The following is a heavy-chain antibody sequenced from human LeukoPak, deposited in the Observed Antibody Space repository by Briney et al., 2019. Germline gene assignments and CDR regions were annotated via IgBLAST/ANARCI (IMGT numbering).Heavy chain of an antibody. CDR2: ISDSGGST. CDR1: GFTFSDYY. Sequence: GGSLRLSCAASGFTFSDYYMSWVRQAPGKGLEWVSSISDSGGSTFYADSVKGRFTISRDNSKNTLYLQMNSLRAEDTAVYYCARSTGGAAAIGYWGQGTLVTVSS. CDR3: ARSTGGAAAIGY. D-gene: IGHD6-13*01. J-gene: IGHJ4*02. V-gene: IGHV3-66*01.